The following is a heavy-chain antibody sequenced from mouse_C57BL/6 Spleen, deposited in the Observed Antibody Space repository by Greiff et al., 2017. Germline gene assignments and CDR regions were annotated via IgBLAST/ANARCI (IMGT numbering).Heavy chain of an antibody. J-gene: IGHJ4*01. CDR2: IYPGDGDT. CDR1: GYAFSSSL. V-gene: IGHV1-82*01. D-gene: IGHD1-1*01. Sequence: QVQLQQSGPELVKPGASVKISCKASGYAFSSSLMNWVKQRPGKGLEWIGRIYPGDGDTNYNGKFKGKATLTADKSSSTAYMQLSSLTSEDSAVYFCASPTVTRAMDYWGQGTSVTVSS. CDR3: ASPTVTRAMDY.